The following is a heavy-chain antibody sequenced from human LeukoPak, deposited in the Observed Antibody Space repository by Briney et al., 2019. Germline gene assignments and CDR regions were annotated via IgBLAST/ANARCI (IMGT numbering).Heavy chain of an antibody. CDR2: IHFSGST. V-gene: IGHV4-59*01. CDR1: GGSFSSYY. D-gene: IGHD4-17*01. J-gene: IGHJ4*02. Sequence: SETLSFTCSVSGGSFSSYYWSWIRQPPGKGLEWIGYIHFSGSTKYNPSLESRVTISADTSKNQFSLRLTSVTAADTAVYYCARTFRAGASDHWGQGTLVAVSS. CDR3: ARTFRAGASDH.